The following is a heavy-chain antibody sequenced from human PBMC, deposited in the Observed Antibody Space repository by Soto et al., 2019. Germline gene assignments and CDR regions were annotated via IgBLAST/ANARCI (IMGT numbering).Heavy chain of an antibody. D-gene: IGHD6-6*01. Sequence: KQSQTLSLTCNVSGGSINTYYWSWIRQTPGKALEWIGDISYRGSTNYNPSLQSRVTMSVDTSTNQFSLRLSSVTAADTAVYYCARGTLGYSSSSGQAYWGQGTLVTVSS. V-gene: IGHV4-59*01. CDR1: GGSINTYY. CDR3: ARGTLGYSSSSGQAY. J-gene: IGHJ1*01. CDR2: ISYRGST.